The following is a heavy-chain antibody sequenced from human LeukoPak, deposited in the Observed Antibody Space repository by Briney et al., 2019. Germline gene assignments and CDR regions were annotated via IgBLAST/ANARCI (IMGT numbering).Heavy chain of an antibody. J-gene: IGHJ3*02. CDR2: IYPADSDT. CDR1: GYTFSNYW. V-gene: IGHV5-51*01. Sequence: GESLKISCKGSGYTFSNYWIGWVRQMPGKCLEWMRIIYPADSDTTYSPSFRGQVTISADKSINTAYLQWSSLKASDTAMYYCARRPPTVVTLSRDALHIWGQGTMVTVSS. CDR3: ARRPPTVVTLSRDALHI. D-gene: IGHD4-23*01.